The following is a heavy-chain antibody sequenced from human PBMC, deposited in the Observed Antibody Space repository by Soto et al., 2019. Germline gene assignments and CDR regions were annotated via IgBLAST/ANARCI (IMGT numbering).Heavy chain of an antibody. CDR2: ISYDGSNK. CDR1: GFTFSSYA. J-gene: IGHJ6*02. V-gene: IGHV3-30-3*01. CDR3: AREGSSSSHYYYYYGMDV. D-gene: IGHD6-6*01. Sequence: GGSLRLSCAASGFTFSSYAMHWVRQAPGKGLEWVAVISYDGSNKYYADSVKGRFTISRDNSKNTLYLQMNSLRDEDTAVYYCAREGSSSSHYYYYYGMDVWGQGTTVTVSS.